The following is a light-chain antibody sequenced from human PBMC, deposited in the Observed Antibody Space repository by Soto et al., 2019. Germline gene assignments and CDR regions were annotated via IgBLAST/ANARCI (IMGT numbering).Light chain of an antibody. CDR1: QSINIW. CDR2: DAS. CDR3: QQYNGYSTWT. V-gene: IGKV1-5*01. J-gene: IGKJ1*01. Sequence: DIRLTQSPSTLSASVGDRITLTCRASQSINIWLAWYQQTPGKAPKILIFDASRLATGVPSRFSGSGSGTAFTLTISGLQPDDFATYYCQQYNGYSTWTFGQGTRVETK.